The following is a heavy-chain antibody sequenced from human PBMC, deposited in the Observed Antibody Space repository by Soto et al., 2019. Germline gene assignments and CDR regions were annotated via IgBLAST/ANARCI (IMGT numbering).Heavy chain of an antibody. J-gene: IGHJ4*02. CDR3: ARGTNIPDSFAY. V-gene: IGHV3-21*01. CDR1: GFTFSTYS. CDR2: ISSSSSYI. Sequence: EVQLVESGGGLVKPGVSLRLSCAASGFTFSTYSMNWVRQAPGKGLEWVSSISSSSSYIYYADSVKGRFTISRDNAKNSLYLQMNSLRAEDAAVYYCARGTNIPDSFAYWGQGTLVTVSS.